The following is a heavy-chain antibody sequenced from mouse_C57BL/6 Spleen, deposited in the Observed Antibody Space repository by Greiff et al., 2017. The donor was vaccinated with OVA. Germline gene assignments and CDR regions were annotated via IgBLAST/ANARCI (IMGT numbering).Heavy chain of an antibody. D-gene: IGHD1-1*01. CDR3: ASFTAGVATDWALDY. CDR2: FYPGSGNT. V-gene: IGHV1-76*01. Sequence: VQLQQSGAELVRPGASVKLSCKASGYTFTAYPINWVKQSPGQGLEWIARFYPGSGNTYYNEKFKGQATLTVEKSSSTAYMQLSRMTSEDSAVYFCASFTAGVATDWALDYWGQGTSVTVSS. J-gene: IGHJ4*01. CDR1: GYTFTAYP.